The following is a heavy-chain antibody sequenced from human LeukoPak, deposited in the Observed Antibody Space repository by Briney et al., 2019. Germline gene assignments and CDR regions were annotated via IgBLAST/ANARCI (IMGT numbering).Heavy chain of an antibody. CDR1: GESFSAYF. CDR2: INHRGSS. CDR3: ARGSSFDGYCSAGACDAGYYDS. V-gene: IGHV4-34*01. Sequence: SETLSLTCAVYGESFSAYFWNWIRQAPGKRLEYIGEINHRGSSHYNPSLKTRVTLSVDTSKNQFSLKLTSVTAADTAVYFCARGSSFDGYCSAGACDAGYYDSWGQGTPVTVSS. D-gene: IGHD2-15*01. J-gene: IGHJ4*02.